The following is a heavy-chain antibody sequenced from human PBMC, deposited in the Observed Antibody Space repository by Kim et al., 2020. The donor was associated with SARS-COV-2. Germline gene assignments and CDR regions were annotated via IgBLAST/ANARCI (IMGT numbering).Heavy chain of an antibody. CDR1: GGTFSSYA. D-gene: IGHD6-25*01. CDR2: IIPIFGTA. CDR3: ARARGGIAAGNYGMDV. V-gene: IGHV1-69*13. Sequence: SVKVSCKASGGTFSSYAISWVRQAPGQGLEWMGGIIPIFGTANYAQKFQGRVTITADESTSTAYMELSSLRSEDTAVYYCARARGGIAAGNYGMDVWGQGTTVTVSS. J-gene: IGHJ6*02.